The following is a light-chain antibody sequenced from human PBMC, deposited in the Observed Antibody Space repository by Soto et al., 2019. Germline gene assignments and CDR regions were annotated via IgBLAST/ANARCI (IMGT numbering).Light chain of an antibody. J-gene: IGLJ1*01. V-gene: IGLV1-40*01. CDR3: QSYDTSLSGSYV. CDR2: ANS. Sequence: SALTQPPPVSGAPGQRGIGSCTGSTSDIGAGYDVHWYQQLPGTSPKLLIFANSNRPSGVPDRFSASRSGSSASLTITGLQAEDEADYYCQSYDTSLSGSYVFGSGTKVTVL. CDR1: TSDIGAGYD.